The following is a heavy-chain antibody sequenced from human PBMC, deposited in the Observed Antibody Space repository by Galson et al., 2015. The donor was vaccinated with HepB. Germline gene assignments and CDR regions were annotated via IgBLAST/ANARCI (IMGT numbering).Heavy chain of an antibody. CDR3: ARALRGYSYGTVDY. D-gene: IGHD5-18*01. J-gene: IGHJ4*02. Sequence: SVKVSCKASGYTFTSYGISWVRQAPGQGLEWMGWISAYNGNTNYAQKLQGRVTMTTDTSTSTAYMELRSLRSDDTAVYYCARALRGYSYGTVDYWGQGTLVTVSS. CDR1: GYTFTSYG. CDR2: ISAYNGNT. V-gene: IGHV1-18*04.